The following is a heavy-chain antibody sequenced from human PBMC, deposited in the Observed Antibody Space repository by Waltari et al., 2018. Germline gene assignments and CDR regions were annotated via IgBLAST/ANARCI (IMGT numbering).Heavy chain of an antibody. D-gene: IGHD3-3*01. V-gene: IGHV4-38-2*02. CDR1: GYSISGGYY. Sequence: QVLLQEPGPGLVKPSETLSLACSVSGYSISGGYYWAWIRQPPGKGLEWIGSVYHFSQSVDTFYNPSLKSRVILSVDTSREQFSLKVTSVTAADTAIYYCARHYSFWGDYYYDGFDIWGQGTAVTVSS. CDR2: VYHFSQSVDT. J-gene: IGHJ3*02. CDR3: ARHYSFWGDYYYDGFDI.